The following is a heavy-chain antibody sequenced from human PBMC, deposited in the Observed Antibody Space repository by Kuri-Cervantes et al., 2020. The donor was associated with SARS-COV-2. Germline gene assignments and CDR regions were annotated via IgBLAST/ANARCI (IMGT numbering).Heavy chain of an antibody. CDR2: INSDGSST. Sequence: GGSLRLSCAASGFTFSSYWMHWVRQAPGKGLVWVSRINSDGSSTSYADSVKGRFTISRDNAKNTLYLQMNSLRAEDTAVYYCARASSYGDYPPRHFDYWGQGTLVTVSS. V-gene: IGHV3-74*01. CDR1: GFTFSSYW. CDR3: ARASSYGDYPPRHFDY. J-gene: IGHJ4*02. D-gene: IGHD4-17*01.